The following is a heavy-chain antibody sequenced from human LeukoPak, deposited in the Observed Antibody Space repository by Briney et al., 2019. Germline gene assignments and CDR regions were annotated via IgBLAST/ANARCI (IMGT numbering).Heavy chain of an antibody. Sequence: PGGSLRLSCAASGFTFSSSEMNWVRQAPGKGLEWVSYISSGGSTKYYGDSVKGRFTISRDNSKSTLYLQMNSLRAEDTAVYYCAKGTPYSSGWHFDYWGQGTLVTVSS. CDR2: ISSGGSTK. D-gene: IGHD6-19*01. CDR3: AKGTPYSSGWHFDY. CDR1: GFTFSSSE. J-gene: IGHJ4*02. V-gene: IGHV3-48*03.